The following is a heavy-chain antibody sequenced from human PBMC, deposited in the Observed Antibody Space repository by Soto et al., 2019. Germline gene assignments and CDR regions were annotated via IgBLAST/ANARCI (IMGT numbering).Heavy chain of an antibody. V-gene: IGHV3-48*01. D-gene: IGHD6-19*01. CDR3: ARGDWSSGWYVAY. CDR1: GFTFSSYS. Sequence: HPGGSLRLSCAASGFTFSSYSMNWVRQAPGKGLEWVSYISGSGGSTYYADSVKGRFTISRDNSKNTLYLQMNSLRAEDTAVYYCARGDWSSGWYVAYWGQGTLVTVSS. CDR2: ISGSGGST. J-gene: IGHJ4*02.